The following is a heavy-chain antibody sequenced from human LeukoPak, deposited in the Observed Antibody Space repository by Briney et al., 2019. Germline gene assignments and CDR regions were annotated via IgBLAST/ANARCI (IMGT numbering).Heavy chain of an antibody. CDR2: ISYDGSNK. D-gene: IGHD3-10*01. Sequence: PGGSLRLSCAASGFTFSSYGMHWVRQAPGKGLEWVAVISYDGSNKYYADSVKGRFTISRDNSKNTLYLQMNSLRAEDTAVYYCAKTARVRLLWFGEYYYYYYMDVWGKGTTVTVSS. J-gene: IGHJ6*03. CDR3: AKTARVRLLWFGEYYYYYYMDV. V-gene: IGHV3-30*18. CDR1: GFTFSSYG.